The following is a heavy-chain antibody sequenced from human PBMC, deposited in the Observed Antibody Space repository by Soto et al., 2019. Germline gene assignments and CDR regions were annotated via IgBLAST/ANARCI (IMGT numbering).Heavy chain of an antibody. CDR2: ISAYNGNT. Sequence: QVQLVQSGAEVKKPGASVKVSCKASGYTFTSYGISWVRQAPGQGLEWMGWISAYNGNTNYAQKLQGRVTMTTDTATSTAYMELRSLRSDDTAVYYCARVFLEWFVGGRFDYWGQGTLVTVSS. J-gene: IGHJ4*02. CDR1: GYTFTSYG. CDR3: ARVFLEWFVGGRFDY. V-gene: IGHV1-18*01. D-gene: IGHD3-3*01.